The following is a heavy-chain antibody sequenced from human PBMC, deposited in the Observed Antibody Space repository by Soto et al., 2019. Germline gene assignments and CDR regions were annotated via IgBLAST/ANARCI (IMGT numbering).Heavy chain of an antibody. J-gene: IGHJ6*02. D-gene: IGHD2-2*01. CDR2: IIPILGIA. CDR3: AREGDIVVVPAAMASGDYYYGMDV. V-gene: IGHV1-69*08. CDR1: GGTFSSYT. Sequence: QVQLVQSGAEVKKPGSSVKVSCKASGGTFSSYTISWVRQAPGQGLEWMGRIIPILGIANYAQKFQGRVPITADKSTSTAYMELSSLRSEDTAVYYCAREGDIVVVPAAMASGDYYYGMDVWGQGTTVTVSS.